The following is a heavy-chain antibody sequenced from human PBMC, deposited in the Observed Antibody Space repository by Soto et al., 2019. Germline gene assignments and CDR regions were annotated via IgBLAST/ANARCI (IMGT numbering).Heavy chain of an antibody. CDR3: AKDVSSSPQGYFQR. V-gene: IGHV3-9*01. CDR2: ISWKSGSI. Sequence: EVQLVESGGGLAQPGRSLRLSCAASGITFDDHAMHWVRQVPGKGLEWVSGISWKSGSIDYADSVKGRFTISRDNAKNSLYLQMNSLRAEDTALYYCAKDVSSSPQGYFQRWGQGTLVTVSS. D-gene: IGHD6-6*01. CDR1: GITFDDHA. J-gene: IGHJ1*01.